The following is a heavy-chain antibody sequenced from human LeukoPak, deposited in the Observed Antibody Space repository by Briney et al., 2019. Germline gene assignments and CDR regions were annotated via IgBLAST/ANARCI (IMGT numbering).Heavy chain of an antibody. J-gene: IGHJ3*02. V-gene: IGHV4-31*03. CDR2: IYYSGST. D-gene: IGHD3-10*01. CDR1: GGSISSGGYY. Sequence: PSETLSLTCTVSGGSISSGGYYWSWIRQHPGKGLEWIGYIYYSGSTYYNPSLKSRVTISVDTSKNQFSLKLSSVTAADTAVYYCAGYRGVIIHDAFDIWGQGTMVTVSS. CDR3: AGYRGVIIHDAFDI.